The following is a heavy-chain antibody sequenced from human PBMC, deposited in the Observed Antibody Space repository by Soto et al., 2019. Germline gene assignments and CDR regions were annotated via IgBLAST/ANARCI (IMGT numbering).Heavy chain of an antibody. CDR2: ISAYNGNT. D-gene: IGHD6-6*01. J-gene: IGHJ1*01. CDR1: GYTFSSYG. Sequence: ASVKVSCKASGYTFSSYGINWVRQAPGQGLEWMGWISAYNGNTNYAQKLQGRVTMTTDTSTSTAYMELRSLRSDDTAVYYCARDGNNRPDAEYFQHWGQGTLVTVSS. V-gene: IGHV1-18*01. CDR3: ARDGNNRPDAEYFQH.